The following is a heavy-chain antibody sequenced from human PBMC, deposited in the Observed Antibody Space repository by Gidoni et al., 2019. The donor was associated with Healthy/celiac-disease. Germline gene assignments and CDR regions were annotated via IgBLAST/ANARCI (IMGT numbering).Heavy chain of an antibody. CDR2: ISGSGGST. J-gene: IGHJ4*02. V-gene: IGHV3-23*01. D-gene: IGHD3-22*01. CDR3: AKDQYYYDSSGSDDY. CDR1: GFTFSSYA. Sequence: EVQLLESGGGLVQPGGSLRLSCAASGFTFSSYAMSWVRQAPGKGLEWVSAISGSGGSTYYADSVKGRFTISRDNSKNTLYLQMNSLRAEDTAVYYCAKDQYYYDSSGSDDYWDQGTLVTVSS.